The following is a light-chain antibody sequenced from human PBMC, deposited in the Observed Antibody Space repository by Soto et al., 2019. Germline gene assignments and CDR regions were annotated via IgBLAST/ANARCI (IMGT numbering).Light chain of an antibody. Sequence: QSVLTQPASVSGSPGQSIVISCTGSSSDVGGYNYVSWYQQNPGKAPKLMIYEVNNRPSGVSNRFSGSKSGNTASLTISGLQAEDEADYYCSSYTSSSTLVFGTGTKVTVL. V-gene: IGLV2-14*03. CDR1: SSDVGGYNY. CDR3: SSYTSSSTLV. J-gene: IGLJ1*01. CDR2: EVN.